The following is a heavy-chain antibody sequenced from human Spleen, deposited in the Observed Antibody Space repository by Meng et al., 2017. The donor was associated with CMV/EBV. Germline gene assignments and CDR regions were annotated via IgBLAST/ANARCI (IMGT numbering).Heavy chain of an antibody. J-gene: IGHJ5*02. CDR3: ARYQGSGWYWFDP. V-gene: IGHV4-39*01. CDR1: GGSITSNHYY. Sequence: SETLSLTCTVSGGSITSNHYYWDWIRQPPGKGLEWIGTIYYGGSTYYNPSLQSRVTISVDTSENQFSLKLYSVTTADTAVYYCARYQGSGWYWFDPWGQGTPVTVSS. CDR2: IYYGGST. D-gene: IGHD6-19*01.